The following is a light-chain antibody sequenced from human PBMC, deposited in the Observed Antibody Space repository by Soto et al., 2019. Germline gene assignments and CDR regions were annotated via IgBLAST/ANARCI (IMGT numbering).Light chain of an antibody. CDR2: MKS. V-gene: IGKV3-20*01. CDR1: QTITSGQ. J-gene: IGKJ2*01. Sequence: EIVLTQFPGTLSLSPGERATLSCRASQTITSGQLGWYQQKPGQAPRLLIYMKSSRVTGVPDRFSGSGSGTDFTLTISGLEPEDFAIYYCQHDGSSFGQGTKVEI. CDR3: QHDGSS.